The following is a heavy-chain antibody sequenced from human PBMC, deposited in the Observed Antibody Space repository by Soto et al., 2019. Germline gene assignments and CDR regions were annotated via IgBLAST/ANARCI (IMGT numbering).Heavy chain of an antibody. Sequence: QVQLVQSGAEVKKPGSSVKVSCKASGGTFSSYAISWVRQAPGQGLEWMGWINPNSGGTNYAQKFQGWVTMTRDTSISTAYMELSRLRSDDTAVYYCASSVGATRDAFDIWGQGTMVTVSS. CDR3: ASSVGATRDAFDI. J-gene: IGHJ3*02. CDR2: INPNSGGT. D-gene: IGHD1-26*01. CDR1: GGTFSSYA. V-gene: IGHV1-2*04.